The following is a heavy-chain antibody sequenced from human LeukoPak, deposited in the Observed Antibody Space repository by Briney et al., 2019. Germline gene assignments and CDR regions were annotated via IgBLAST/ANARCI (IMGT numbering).Heavy chain of an antibody. CDR1: GFAFSNYA. Sequence: GGSLRLSCAASGFAFSNYAMAWVRQAPGKEPEWVSVITGGGADTYQIDSVKGRFTISRDNSKNTLYLQMNSLRAEDTAVYYCARESGNGYSSGWYPYYYYGMDVWGQGTTVTVSS. CDR3: ARESGNGYSSGWYPYYYYGMDV. D-gene: IGHD6-19*01. J-gene: IGHJ6*02. CDR2: ITGGGADT. V-gene: IGHV3-23*01.